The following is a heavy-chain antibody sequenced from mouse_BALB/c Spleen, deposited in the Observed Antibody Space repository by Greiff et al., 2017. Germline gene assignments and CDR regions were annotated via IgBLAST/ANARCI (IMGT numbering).Heavy chain of an antibody. J-gene: IGHJ4*01. CDR1: GYSFTNYW. D-gene: IGHD1-1*01. CDR2: IDPSDSET. V-gene: IGHV1S126*01. Sequence: QVQLQQSGPQLVRPGASVKISCKASGYSFTNYWMHWVKQRPGQGLEWIGMIDPSDSETRLNQKFKDKATLTVDKSSSTAYMQLSSPTSEDSAVYYCARSDYYGNQGAMDYWGQGTSVTVSS. CDR3: ARSDYYGNQGAMDY.